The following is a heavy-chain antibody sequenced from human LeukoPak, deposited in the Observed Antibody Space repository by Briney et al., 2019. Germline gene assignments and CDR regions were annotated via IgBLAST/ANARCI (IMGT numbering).Heavy chain of an antibody. J-gene: IGHJ4*02. Sequence: PGGSLRLSCAASGFTLSDHYMSWIRQAPGKGLECVSYISSGGSTTYYTDSVKGRFTISRDNGKNALYLQMNSLRAEDTAVYYCAREIAADRGFDSWGQGTLVTVSS. V-gene: IGHV3-11*01. CDR1: GFTLSDHY. D-gene: IGHD6-6*01. CDR3: AREIAADRGFDS. CDR2: ISSGGSTT.